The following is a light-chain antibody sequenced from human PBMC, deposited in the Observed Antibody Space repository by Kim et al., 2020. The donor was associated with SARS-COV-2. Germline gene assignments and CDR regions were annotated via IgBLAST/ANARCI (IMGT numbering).Light chain of an antibody. V-gene: IGLV1-40*01. J-gene: IGLJ2*01. CDR1: SSNIGTGYD. Sequence: QRVTISGTGSSSNIGTGYDVHWYQQLPGTAPKLLIYANTNRPSGVPDRFSASKSGTSASLAITGLQAEDEADYYCQSYDSSLSGSVFGGGTQLTVL. CDR3: QSYDSSLSGSV. CDR2: ANT.